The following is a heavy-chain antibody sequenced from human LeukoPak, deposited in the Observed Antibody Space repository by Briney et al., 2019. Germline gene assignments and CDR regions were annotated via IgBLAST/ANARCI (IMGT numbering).Heavy chain of an antibody. V-gene: IGHV4-4*07. D-gene: IGHD6-13*01. CDR3: ARDGIAAASDAFDI. J-gene: IGHJ3*02. CDR1: GGSISSYY. CDR2: IYTSGST. Sequence: PSETLSLTCTVSGGSISSYYWSWIRQPAGKGLEWIGRIYTSGSTNYNPSLKSRVTISVDTSKNQFSLKLSSVTAADTAVYYCARDGIAAASDAFDIWGQGTMVTVSS.